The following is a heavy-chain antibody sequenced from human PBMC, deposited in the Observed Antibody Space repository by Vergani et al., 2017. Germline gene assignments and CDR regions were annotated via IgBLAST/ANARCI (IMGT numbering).Heavy chain of an antibody. J-gene: IGHJ4*02. CDR3: ARTVYYYDSSGLGV. Sequence: QVQLQESGPGLVKPSETLSLTCTVSGGSVSSGSYYWSWIRQPPGKGLEWIGYIYYSVSTNYNPSLKSRVTISVDTSKNQSSLKLSSVTAADTAVYYCARTVYYYDSSGLGVGGQGTLVTVSS. CDR2: IYYSVST. V-gene: IGHV4-61*01. D-gene: IGHD3-22*01. CDR1: GGSVSSGSYY.